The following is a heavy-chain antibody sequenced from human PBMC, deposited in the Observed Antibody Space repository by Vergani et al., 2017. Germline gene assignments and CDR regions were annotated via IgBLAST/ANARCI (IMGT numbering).Heavy chain of an antibody. CDR2: IRYDGSNK. CDR1: GFTFSSYG. J-gene: IGHJ6*02. V-gene: IGHV3-30*02. CDR3: AKDRNYYDSSGYHYYYYGMDV. D-gene: IGHD3-22*01. Sequence: QVQLVESGGGVVQPGGSLRLSCAASGFTFSSYGMHWVRQAPGKGLEWVAFIRYDGSNKYYADSVKGRFTISRDNSKNTLYLQMNSLRAEDTAVYYCAKDRNYYDSSGYHYYYYGMDVWGQGTTVTVSS.